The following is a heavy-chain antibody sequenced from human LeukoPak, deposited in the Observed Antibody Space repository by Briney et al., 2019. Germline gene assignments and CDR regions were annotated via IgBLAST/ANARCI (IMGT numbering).Heavy chain of an antibody. CDR3: AKDRGLVGATPSNFDY. CDR1: GFTFSSYA. Sequence: GGSLRLSCAASGFTFSSYAMNWVRQAPGKGLEWVSGISGSGGSTYSADSVKGRFTISRDNSKKTVYLQMNSLRAEDTAVYYCAKDRGLVGATPSNFDYWGQGTLVTVPS. V-gene: IGHV3-23*01. CDR2: ISGSGGST. D-gene: IGHD1-26*01. J-gene: IGHJ4*02.